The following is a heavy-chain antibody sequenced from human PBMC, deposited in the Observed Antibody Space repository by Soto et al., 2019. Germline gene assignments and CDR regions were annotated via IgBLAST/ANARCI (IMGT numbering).Heavy chain of an antibody. J-gene: IGHJ6*02. D-gene: IGHD6-19*01. Sequence: ASVKVSCKASGGTFSSYAISWVRQAPGQRLEWMGWINAGNGNTKYSQKFQGRVTITRDTSASTAYMELSSLRSEDTAVYYCARAGDAVAGTSYYYYGMDVWGQGTTVTVSS. CDR1: GGTFSSYA. V-gene: IGHV1-3*01. CDR3: ARAGDAVAGTSYYYYGMDV. CDR2: INAGNGNT.